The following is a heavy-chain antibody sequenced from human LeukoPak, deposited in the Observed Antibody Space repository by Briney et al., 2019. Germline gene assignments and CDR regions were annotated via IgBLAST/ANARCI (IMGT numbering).Heavy chain of an antibody. CDR1: GYRFTDYY. J-gene: IGHJ4*02. CDR3: APTSEAYTSNWSV. Sequence: ASVKVACKTSGYRFTDYYMHWVRQAPGQGLEWMGWINPDSGFTNYAPKFQGRVIMTRDTSISTAYMEVRRLRYDDTAMYYCAPTSEAYTSNWSVWGQGTLVTVSP. CDR2: INPDSGFT. V-gene: IGHV1-2*02. D-gene: IGHD3-16*01.